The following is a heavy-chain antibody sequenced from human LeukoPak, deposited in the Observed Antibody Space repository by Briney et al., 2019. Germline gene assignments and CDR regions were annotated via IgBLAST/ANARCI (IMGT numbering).Heavy chain of an antibody. CDR2: INWNGGST. CDR1: GFTFDDYA. D-gene: IGHD3-3*01. CDR3: ARVKGRGYRNSIDY. V-gene: IGHV3-20*04. Sequence: AGGSLRLSCAASGFTFDDYAMNWVRQAPGKGLEWFCGINWNGGSTYYRDSVKGRFTISRDNAKNSLYLQMNSLRAEDTALFYCARVKGRGYRNSIDYWGQGTLVTVSS. J-gene: IGHJ4*02.